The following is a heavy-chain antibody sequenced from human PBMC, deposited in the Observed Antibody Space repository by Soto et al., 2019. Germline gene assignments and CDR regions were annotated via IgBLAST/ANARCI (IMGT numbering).Heavy chain of an antibody. J-gene: IGHJ5*02. D-gene: IGHD2-2*01. Sequence: ASVKVSCKASGYTFTSYGISWVRQAPGQELEWMGWISAYNGNTNYAQKLQGRVTMTTDTSTSTAYMELRSLRSDDTAVYYCARPLGDIVVVPAASNWFDPWGQGTLVTVSS. CDR2: ISAYNGNT. CDR1: GYTFTSYG. CDR3: ARPLGDIVVVPAASNWFDP. V-gene: IGHV1-18*04.